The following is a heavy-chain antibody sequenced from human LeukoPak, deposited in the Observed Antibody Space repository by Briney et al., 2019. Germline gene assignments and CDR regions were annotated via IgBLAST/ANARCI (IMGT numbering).Heavy chain of an antibody. CDR3: AKDNGVELPGGYFDY. Sequence: PGGSLRLSCAASGFTFSNFWMHWVRQAPGKGLEWVSLISWDGGSTYYADSVKGRFTISRDNSKNSLYLQMNSLRTEDTALYYCAKDNGVELPGGYFDYWGQGTLVTVSS. D-gene: IGHD1-26*01. V-gene: IGHV3-43*01. CDR1: GFTFSNFW. CDR2: ISWDGGST. J-gene: IGHJ4*02.